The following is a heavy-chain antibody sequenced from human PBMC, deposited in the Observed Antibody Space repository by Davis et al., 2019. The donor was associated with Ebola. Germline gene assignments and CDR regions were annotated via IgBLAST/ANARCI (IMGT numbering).Heavy chain of an antibody. CDR1: GFTFSRSS. CDR3: AKGRIYFEL. J-gene: IGHJ4*02. V-gene: IGHV3-7*01. CDR2: IDEDGREA. D-gene: IGHD2/OR15-2a*01. Sequence: PGGSLRLSCATSGFTFSRSSMTWVRQAPGKGLEWVGMIDEDGREAHYVDSAKGRFTVSRDNSKNSMFLHMTGLRVEDTAVYYCAKGRIYFELWGQGTLVSVSS.